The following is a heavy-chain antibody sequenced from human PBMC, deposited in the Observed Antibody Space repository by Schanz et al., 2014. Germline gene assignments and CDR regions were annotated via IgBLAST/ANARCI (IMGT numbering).Heavy chain of an antibody. CDR3: AKEDRNHNSDYVY. CDR1: EFTFNTYC. J-gene: IGHJ4*02. Sequence: EVQLVESGGGLVQPGGSLRLSCAASEFTFNTYCMSWVRQAPGKGLEWVASINQDGYDKHYADSVRGRFTISRDDSKNTLYLQMNSLRPEDTAVYYCAKEDRNHNSDYVYWGQGTLVTVSS. D-gene: IGHD3-22*01. V-gene: IGHV3-7*04. CDR2: INQDGYDK.